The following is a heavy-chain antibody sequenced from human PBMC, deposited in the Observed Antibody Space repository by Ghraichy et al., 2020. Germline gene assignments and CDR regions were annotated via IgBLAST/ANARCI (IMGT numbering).Heavy chain of an antibody. V-gene: IGHV3-7*03. CDR2: IKEDGGDT. CDR3: ARVKYRGSASDY. J-gene: IGHJ4*02. Sequence: GGSLRLSCAASGFTFSTSWMSWVRQAPGKGLEWVANIKEDGGDTYYADFAKGRFTISRANAENSLYLQMNTLRAEDTAIYYCARVKYRGSASDYWGQGTLVTVPS. CDR1: GFTFSTSW. D-gene: IGHD5-12*01.